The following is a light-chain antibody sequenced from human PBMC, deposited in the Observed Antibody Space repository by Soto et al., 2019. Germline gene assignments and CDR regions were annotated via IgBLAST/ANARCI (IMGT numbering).Light chain of an antibody. CDR2: GAS. CDR1: ETVATN. CDR3: QQYFEWPPMT. Sequence: VMTQSPATLSVSPGERATLSCWASETVATNLAWYQQKPGQAPRLLISGASTRAAGISDRFRGSRSGTEFTLTTSSLRSEDSAIYYCQQYFEWPPMTFGQGTKVEI. V-gene: IGKV3-15*01. J-gene: IGKJ1*01.